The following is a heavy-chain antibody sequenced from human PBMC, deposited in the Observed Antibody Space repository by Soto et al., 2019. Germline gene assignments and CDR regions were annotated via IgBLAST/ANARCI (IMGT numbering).Heavy chain of an antibody. CDR3: ARDTTXRHYYFWSALRSYYYYGMDV. CDR2: ISWDSGTT. V-gene: IGHV3-9*01. Sequence: SLRLSCTASGFTFDDYGMHWVRQAPGKGLELFSGISWDSGTTGYADSVKGRFTISRDSAKNTLYLKMKSLRAEDTAVYYCARDTTXRHYYFWSALRSYYYYGMDVWGQGTTVTVAS. J-gene: IGHJ6*02. CDR1: GFTFDDYG. D-gene: IGHD3-3*01.